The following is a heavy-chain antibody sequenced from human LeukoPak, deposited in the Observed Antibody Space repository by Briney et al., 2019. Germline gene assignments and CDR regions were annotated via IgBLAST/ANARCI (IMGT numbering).Heavy chain of an antibody. V-gene: IGHV3-48*03. CDR3: ARAQYYYDSSGIDY. Sequence: GGSLRLSCAASGFTFSSYEMNWVRQAPGKGLEWVSYISSSGSTIYYADSVKGRFIISRDNAKNSLYLQMNSLRAEDTAVYYCARAQYYYDSSGIDYWGQGTLVTVSS. D-gene: IGHD3-22*01. J-gene: IGHJ4*02. CDR2: ISSSGSTI. CDR1: GFTFSSYE.